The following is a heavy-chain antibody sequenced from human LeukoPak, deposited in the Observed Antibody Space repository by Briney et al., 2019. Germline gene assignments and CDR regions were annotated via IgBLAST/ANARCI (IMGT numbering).Heavy chain of an antibody. CDR1: GYTFTSYD. D-gene: IGHD7-27*01. V-gene: IGHV1-8*03. CDR3: ATATLGIWYFDL. Sequence: ASVKVSCKASGYTFTSYDINWVRQATGQGLEWMGWMNPNSGNTGYAQKFQGRVTITRNTSISTAYMELSSLRSEDTAVYYCATATLGIWYFDLWGRGTLVTVSS. CDR2: MNPNSGNT. J-gene: IGHJ2*01.